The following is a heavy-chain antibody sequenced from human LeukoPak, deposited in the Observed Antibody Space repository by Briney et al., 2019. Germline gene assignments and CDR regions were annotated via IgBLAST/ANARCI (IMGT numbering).Heavy chain of an antibody. J-gene: IGHJ4*02. CDR3: ARDETYYYDSSGYYPDY. CDR2: ISSDGTYT. Sequence: GGSLRLSCAASGFTFSSHLMHWVRQAPGKGLVWVSRISSDGTYTNYADSVRGRFTISRDNAKNSLYLQMNSLRAEDTAVYYCARDETYYYDSSGYYPDYWGQGTLVTVSS. V-gene: IGHV3-74*01. D-gene: IGHD3-22*01. CDR1: GFTFSSHL.